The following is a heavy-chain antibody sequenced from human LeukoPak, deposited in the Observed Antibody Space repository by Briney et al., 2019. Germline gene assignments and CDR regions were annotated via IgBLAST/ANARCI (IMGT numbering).Heavy chain of an antibody. V-gene: IGHV3-15*01. Sequence: GSLRLSCAASGFTFSNAWMSWVRQAPGKGLEWVGRIKSKTDGGTTDYAAPVKGRFTISRDDSKNTLYLQMNSLKTEDTAVYYCTTGITMVRGVIHLIDYWGQGTLVTVSS. CDR1: GFTFSNAW. CDR3: TTGITMVRGVIHLIDY. J-gene: IGHJ4*02. D-gene: IGHD3-10*01. CDR2: IKSKTDGGTT.